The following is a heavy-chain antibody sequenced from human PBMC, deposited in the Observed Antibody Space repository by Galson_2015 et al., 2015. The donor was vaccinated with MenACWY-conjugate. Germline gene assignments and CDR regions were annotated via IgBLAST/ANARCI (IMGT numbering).Heavy chain of an antibody. CDR3: ARAAPMVRGVIGYYYYYGMDV. D-gene: IGHD3-10*01. J-gene: IGHJ6*02. CDR2: ISSSGSTI. V-gene: IGHV3-48*02. Sequence: SLRLSCAASGFTLSTNSMNWVRQTPGKGLEWVSYISSSGSTIYYADSVKGRFTISRDNAQNSLYLQMNSLRDEDTSVYYCARAAPMVRGVIGYYYYYGMDVWGQGTTVTVSS. CDR1: GFTLSTNS.